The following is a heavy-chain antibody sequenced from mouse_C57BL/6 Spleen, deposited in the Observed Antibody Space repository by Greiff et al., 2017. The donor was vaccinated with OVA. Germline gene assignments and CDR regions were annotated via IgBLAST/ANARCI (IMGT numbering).Heavy chain of an antibody. CDR2: ISYDGSN. J-gene: IGHJ2*01. V-gene: IGHV3-6*01. Sequence: EVQLQESGPGLVKPSQSLSLTCSVTGYSITSGYYWNWIRQFPGNKLEWMGYISYDGSNNYNPSLKNRISITRDTSKNQFFLKLNSVTTEDTATYYCARGGLLRSYFDYWGQGTTLTVSS. D-gene: IGHD1-1*01. CDR1: GYSITSGYY. CDR3: ARGGLLRSYFDY.